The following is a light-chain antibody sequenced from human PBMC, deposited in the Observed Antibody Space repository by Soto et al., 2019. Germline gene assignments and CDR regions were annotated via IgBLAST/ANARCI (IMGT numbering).Light chain of an antibody. CDR1: QSVGAT. Sequence: EIVMTQSPATLSVSPGERATLSCRATQSVGATVAWYHQRPGQAPRLLISGASTRATGVPARVSASGSGTAFTLTITSLQSDDFGVYYCQQYADWPTTFGQGTKV. CDR3: QQYADWPTT. V-gene: IGKV3-15*01. CDR2: GAS. J-gene: IGKJ1*01.